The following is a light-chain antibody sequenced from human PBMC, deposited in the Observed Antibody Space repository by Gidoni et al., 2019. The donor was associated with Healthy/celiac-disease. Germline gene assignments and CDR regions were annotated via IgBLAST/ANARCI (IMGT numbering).Light chain of an antibody. J-gene: IGKJ2*01. V-gene: IGKV3-20*01. CDR3: PQYGSSPRMYT. Sequence: ESVLTQSPGTLSLSPGERATLSCRASQSVSSSYLAWYQQKPGQAPRLLIYGASSRATGIPDRFSGSGSGTDFTLTISRLEPDDFAVYYCPQYGSSPRMYTFGQGTKLEIK. CDR2: GAS. CDR1: QSVSSSY.